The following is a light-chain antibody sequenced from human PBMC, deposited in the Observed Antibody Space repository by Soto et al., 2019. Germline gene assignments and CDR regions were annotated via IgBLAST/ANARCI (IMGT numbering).Light chain of an antibody. J-gene: IGKJ4*01. CDR2: DAS. CDR3: QQYDNLPLT. Sequence: DIQMTQSPSSLSASVGDRVTITCQASQDISNYLNWYQQKPGKAPKLLIYDASNLETGVPSRFSGSESGTDFTFTISSLQPEDIATYYWQQYDNLPLTFGGGTKVEIK. CDR1: QDISNY. V-gene: IGKV1-33*01.